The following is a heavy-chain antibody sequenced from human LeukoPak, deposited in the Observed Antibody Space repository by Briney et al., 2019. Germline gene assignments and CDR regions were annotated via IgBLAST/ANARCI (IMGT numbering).Heavy chain of an antibody. CDR3: AINTGGRADAFDI. D-gene: IGHD1-26*01. J-gene: IGHJ3*02. V-gene: IGHV1-69*05. CDR1: GGSFRRNT. CDR2: IVPISGTP. Sequence: ASVKVSCKASGGSFRRNTIVWVRQAPGQGLEWMGMIVPISGTPNYAQKLQGRLTISTDESTSTAYMDLSNLRSDDTAIYYCAINTGGRADAFDIWGQGTLVTVSS.